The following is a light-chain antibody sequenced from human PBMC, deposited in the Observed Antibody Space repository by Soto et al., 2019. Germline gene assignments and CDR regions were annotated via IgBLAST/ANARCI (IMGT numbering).Light chain of an antibody. Sequence: QSVLTQPASVSGSPGQSITISCTGTSSDVGAYNYVSWYQQHPGKAPILMIYDVNIRPSGVSNRFSGSKSGNTASLTISGLQAEDEADYYCTSWTTSTTMKFGGGTKLTVL. CDR1: SSDVGAYNY. J-gene: IGLJ2*01. V-gene: IGLV2-14*01. CDR2: DVN. CDR3: TSWTTSTTMK.